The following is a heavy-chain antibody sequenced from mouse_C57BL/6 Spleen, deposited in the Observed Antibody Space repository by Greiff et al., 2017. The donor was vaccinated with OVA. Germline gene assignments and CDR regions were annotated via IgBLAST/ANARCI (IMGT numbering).Heavy chain of an antibody. J-gene: IGHJ4*01. D-gene: IGHD1-1*01. V-gene: IGHV1-72*01. Sequence: QVQLQQSGAELVKPGASVKLSCKASGYTFTSYWMHWVKQRPGRGLEWIGRIDPNSGGTKYNEKFKSKATLTVDKPSSTAYMQLSSLTSEDSAVYYCASPYYYGSDAMDYWGQGTSVTVSS. CDR3: ASPYYYGSDAMDY. CDR2: IDPNSGGT. CDR1: GYTFTSYW.